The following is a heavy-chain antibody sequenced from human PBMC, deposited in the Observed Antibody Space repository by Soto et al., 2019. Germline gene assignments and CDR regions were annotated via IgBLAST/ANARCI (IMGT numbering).Heavy chain of an antibody. J-gene: IGHJ6*02. V-gene: IGHV4-4*07. D-gene: IGHD3-10*01. CDR3: ARDNRVVVRGEDYYYYGMDV. Sequence: SETLSLTCTVSGGSISSYYWSWIRQPAGKGLEWIGRIYTSGSTNYNPSLKSRVTMSVDTSKNQFSLKLSSVTAADTAVYYCARDNRVVVRGEDYYYYGMDVWGQGTTVTVSS. CDR2: IYTSGST. CDR1: GGSISSYY.